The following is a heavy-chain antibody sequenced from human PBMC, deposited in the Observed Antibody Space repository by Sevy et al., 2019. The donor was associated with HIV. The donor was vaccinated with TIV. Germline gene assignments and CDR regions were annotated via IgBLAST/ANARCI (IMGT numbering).Heavy chain of an antibody. CDR2: ISWNSGSI. Sequence: GGSLRLSCAASGFTFDDYAMHWVRQAPGKGLEWVSGISWNSGSIGYADSVKGRFTISRENAKNSLYLQMNSLRAEDTALYYCAKDKAPRDSSGYYPDAFDIWGQGTMVTVSS. D-gene: IGHD3-22*01. J-gene: IGHJ3*02. V-gene: IGHV3-9*01. CDR1: GFTFDDYA. CDR3: AKDKAPRDSSGYYPDAFDI.